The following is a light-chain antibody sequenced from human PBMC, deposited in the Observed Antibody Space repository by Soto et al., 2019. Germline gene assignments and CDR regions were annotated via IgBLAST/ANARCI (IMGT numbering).Light chain of an antibody. V-gene: IGKV1-5*03. Sequence: DIEMTQSPCTLSRSVGARVTITCRASQTISRWLAGYQQKPGNAPKLLIYKASTLKSGVPSRFSGSGSGTEFTLTISSLQPDDFATYYCQHYKSYSEAFGQGTEVDIK. J-gene: IGKJ1*01. CDR1: QTISRW. CDR3: QHYKSYSEA. CDR2: KAS.